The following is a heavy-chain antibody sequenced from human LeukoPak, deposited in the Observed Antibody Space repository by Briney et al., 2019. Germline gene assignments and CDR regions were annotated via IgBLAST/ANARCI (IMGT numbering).Heavy chain of an antibody. Sequence: GGSLRLSCAASGNYWMHWVRQVPGKGLVGVSHINSDGSWTSYADSVKGRFTISKDNAKNSLYLQMNSLRAEDTAVYYCARAKRYYDSSGSSSYYFDYWGQGTLVTVSS. CDR2: INSDGSWT. CDR3: ARAKRYYDSSGSSSYYFDY. V-gene: IGHV3-74*01. D-gene: IGHD3-22*01. CDR1: GNYW. J-gene: IGHJ4*02.